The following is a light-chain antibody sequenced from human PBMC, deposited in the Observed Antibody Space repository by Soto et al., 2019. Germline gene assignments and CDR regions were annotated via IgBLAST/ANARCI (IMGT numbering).Light chain of an antibody. J-gene: IGKJ3*01. Sequence: EIVLTQSPGTLSLSPGERATLSCRASQSVSSSYLAWYQQKPGQAPRLLIYCASSRATGIPDRMCGSGCGRDFSLTISRLEPEDFAVYYCEQYSSSRPYTLGPGTKGDIK. V-gene: IGKV3-20*01. CDR3: EQYSSSRPYT. CDR1: QSVSSSY. CDR2: CAS.